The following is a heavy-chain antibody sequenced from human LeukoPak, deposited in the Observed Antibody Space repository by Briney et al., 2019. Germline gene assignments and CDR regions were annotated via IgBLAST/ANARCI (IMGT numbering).Heavy chain of an antibody. CDR3: ARLPGIVGATYFDY. D-gene: IGHD1-26*01. Sequence: SETLSLTCTVSGGSISSSSYYWGWIRQPPGKGLEWIGCIYYSVSTYYNPSLKSRVTISVDTSKNQFSLKLSSVTAADTAVYYCARLPGIVGATYFDYWGQGTLVTVS. CDR1: GGSISSSSYY. V-gene: IGHV4-39*01. J-gene: IGHJ4*02. CDR2: IYYSVST.